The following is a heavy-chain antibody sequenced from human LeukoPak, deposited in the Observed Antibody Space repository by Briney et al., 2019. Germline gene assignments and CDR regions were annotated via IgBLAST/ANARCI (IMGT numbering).Heavy chain of an antibody. CDR2: IYYSGST. D-gene: IGHD5-18*01. Sequence: PSETLSLTCAVYGGSFSGYYWSWIRQPPGKGLEWIGYIYYSGSTNYNPSLKSRVTISVDTSKNQFSLKLSSVTAADTAVYYCARDSRIQLWLPGHLDYWGQGTLVTVSS. J-gene: IGHJ4*02. CDR1: GGSFSGYY. CDR3: ARDSRIQLWLPGHLDY. V-gene: IGHV4-59*01.